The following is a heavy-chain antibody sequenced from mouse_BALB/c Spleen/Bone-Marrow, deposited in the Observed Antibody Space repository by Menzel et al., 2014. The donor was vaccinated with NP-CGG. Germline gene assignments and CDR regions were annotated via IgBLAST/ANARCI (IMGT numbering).Heavy chain of an antibody. Sequence: QVQLQQSGPELVKPGASVRISCKASGYTFTSYYIHWVKQRPGQGLEWIGWIYPGNVNTKYNEKFKGKATLTADKSPSTAYMQVSSLTSEDSAVYFCARSYDYDGNYAMDYWGQGTSVTVSS. CDR3: ARSYDYDGNYAMDY. CDR1: GYTFTSYY. V-gene: IGHV1S56*01. CDR2: IYPGNVNT. J-gene: IGHJ4*01. D-gene: IGHD2-4*01.